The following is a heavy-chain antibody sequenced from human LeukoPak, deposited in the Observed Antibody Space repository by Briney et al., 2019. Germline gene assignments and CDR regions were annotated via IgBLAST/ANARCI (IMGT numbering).Heavy chain of an antibody. CDR3: ARGRFFGSARYFDY. CDR1: GGSFSGYY. V-gene: IGHV4-34*01. J-gene: IGHJ4*02. CDR2: INHSGST. Sequence: PSETLSLTCAAYGGSFSGYYWSWIRQPPGKGLEWIGEINHSGSTNYNPSLKSRVTISVDTSKNQFSLKLSSVTAADTAVYYCARGRFFGSARYFDYWGQGTLVTVSS. D-gene: IGHD3-3*01.